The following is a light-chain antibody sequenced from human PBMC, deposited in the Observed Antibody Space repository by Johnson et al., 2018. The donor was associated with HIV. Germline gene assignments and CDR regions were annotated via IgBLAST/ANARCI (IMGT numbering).Light chain of an antibody. CDR1: SSNVGSSF. J-gene: IGLJ1*01. Sequence: QPVLTQPPSVSAAPGQKVTISCSGSSSNVGSSFVSWYRQVPGTAPKLLIYDNNKRPSGIPGRFSGSKSGPSATLGITGLQTGDEADYYCGTWDSSLTADVIGAGPRVTVL. CDR3: GTWDSSLTADV. CDR2: DNN. V-gene: IGLV1-51*01.